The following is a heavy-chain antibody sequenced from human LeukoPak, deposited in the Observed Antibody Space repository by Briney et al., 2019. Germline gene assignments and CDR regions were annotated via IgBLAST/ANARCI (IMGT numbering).Heavy chain of an antibody. CDR3: AKADSSGYYYVDY. D-gene: IGHD3-22*01. V-gene: IGHV3-30*18. CDR1: GFTFSSYG. CDR2: ISYDGRNK. J-gene: IGHJ4*02. Sequence: GGSLRLSCAASGFTFSSYGMHWVRQAPGKGLEWVAVISYDGRNKYYADSVKGRFTISRDNSKNTLYLQMNSLRAEDTAVYYCAKADSSGYYYVDYWGQGTLVTVSS.